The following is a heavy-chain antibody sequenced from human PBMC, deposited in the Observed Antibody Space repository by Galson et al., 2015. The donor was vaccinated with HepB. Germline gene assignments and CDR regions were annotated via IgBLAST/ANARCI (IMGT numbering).Heavy chain of an antibody. J-gene: IGHJ4*01. D-gene: IGHD2-21*01. CDR1: GDSVSSNSAA. CDR2: TYYRSKWYS. Sequence: CAISGDSVSSNSAAWNWIRQSPSRGLEWLGRTYYRSKWYSDYAVSVNSRLTINPDTSKNQFSLHLSSATPDDTAVYYCAREFVALDYWGQGTLVTVSS. CDR3: AREFVALDY. V-gene: IGHV6-1*01.